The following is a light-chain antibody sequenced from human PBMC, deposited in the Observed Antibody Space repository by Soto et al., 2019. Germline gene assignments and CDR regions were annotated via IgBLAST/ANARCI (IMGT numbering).Light chain of an antibody. Sequence: EIVLTQSPGTLSLSPGERATLSCRASQSVNSIYLAWYQQKPGQPPRLLISGASRRVTGIPDRFSGSGSGTVFTLSISRLEPEDFPGYYCQQCETSPLFTFAPGTKVDIK. CDR2: GAS. CDR1: QSVNSIY. V-gene: IGKV3-20*01. J-gene: IGKJ3*01. CDR3: QQCETSPLFT.